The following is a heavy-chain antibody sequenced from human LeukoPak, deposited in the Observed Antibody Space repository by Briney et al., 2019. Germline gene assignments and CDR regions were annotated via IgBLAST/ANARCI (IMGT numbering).Heavy chain of an antibody. J-gene: IGHJ3*02. CDR1: GGSISSYY. Sequence: SETLSLTCTVSGGSISSYYWSWIRQPPGKGLEWIGYIYYSGSTNYNPSLKSRVTISVDTSKNQFSLKLSSVTAADTAVYYCARLVRGALDAFDIWGQGTMVTVSS. CDR2: IYYSGST. V-gene: IGHV4-59*12. CDR3: ARLVRGALDAFDI. D-gene: IGHD3-10*01.